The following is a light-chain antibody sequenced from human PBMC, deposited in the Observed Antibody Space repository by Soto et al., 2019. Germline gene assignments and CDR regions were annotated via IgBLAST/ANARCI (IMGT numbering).Light chain of an antibody. J-gene: IGKJ2*01. V-gene: IGKV3-20*01. CDR1: QSVSSSY. CDR2: GAY. Sequence: EIVLTQSPGTLSLSPGERATLSCRASQSVSSSYLAWYQQKPGQAPRLLIYGAYTRATGVQDRFSGSGSGTDFPLTISRLEPEDFAVYYCQQYGSSPYTFGQGTKVDIK. CDR3: QQYGSSPYT.